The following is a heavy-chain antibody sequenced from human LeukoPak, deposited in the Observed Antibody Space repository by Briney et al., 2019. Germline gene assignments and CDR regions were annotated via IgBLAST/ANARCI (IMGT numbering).Heavy chain of an antibody. D-gene: IGHD6-19*01. CDR3: AKDREWQWLVYYFDY. CDR1: GFTFSSYG. CDR2: ISYDGSNK. V-gene: IGHV3-30*18. Sequence: PGRSLRLSCATSGFTFSSYGMHWVRQAPGKGLEWVAVISYDGSNKYYADSVKGRFTISRDNSKNTLYLQMNSLRAEDTAVYYCAKDREWQWLVYYFDYWGQGTLVTVSS. J-gene: IGHJ4*02.